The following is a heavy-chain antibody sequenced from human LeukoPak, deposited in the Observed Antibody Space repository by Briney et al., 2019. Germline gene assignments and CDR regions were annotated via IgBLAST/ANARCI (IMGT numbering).Heavy chain of an antibody. Sequence: QTGGSLRLSCAASGFTFSSYGMSWVRQAPGKGLEWVSAISGSAGSPYYADSVKGRFTISRDNSKNTLYLQMNSLRAEDTAVYYCARDLWGYCSWGQGTLVTVSS. V-gene: IGHV3-23*01. CDR2: ISGSAGSP. CDR3: ARDLWGYCS. D-gene: IGHD2-21*02. J-gene: IGHJ5*02. CDR1: GFTFSSYG.